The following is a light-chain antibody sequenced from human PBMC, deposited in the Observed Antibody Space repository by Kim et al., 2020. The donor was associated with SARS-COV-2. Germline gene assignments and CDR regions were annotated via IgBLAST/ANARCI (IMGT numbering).Light chain of an antibody. Sequence: SYELTQPPSVSVSPGQTASITCSGEKLRNKYACWYQQKPGQSPVLVIYQDRKRPSGIPERFSGSNSGNTATLTISGTQAMDEADYYCQASDTSTVFGGGTQLTVL. CDR3: QASDTSTV. CDR2: QDR. J-gene: IGLJ2*01. V-gene: IGLV3-1*01. CDR1: KLRNKY.